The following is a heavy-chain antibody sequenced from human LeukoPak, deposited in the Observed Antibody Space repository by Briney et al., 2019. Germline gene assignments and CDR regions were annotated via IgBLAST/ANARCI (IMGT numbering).Heavy chain of an antibody. J-gene: IGHJ4*02. CDR3: ARDSSSHYYFDY. V-gene: IGHV3-53*01. Sequence: GGSLRLSCAASGFTFSHYAMHWVRQAPGKGLEWVSIIYSGGTTYYGDSVKGRFTISRDNSNNMLYLQMNSLRAEDTAVYYCARDSSSHYYFDYWGQGTLVTVSS. D-gene: IGHD2-2*01. CDR1: GFTFSHYA. CDR2: IYSGGTT.